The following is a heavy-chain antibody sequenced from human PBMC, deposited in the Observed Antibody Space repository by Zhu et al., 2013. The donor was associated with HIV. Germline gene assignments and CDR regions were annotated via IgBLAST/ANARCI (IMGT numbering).Heavy chain of an antibody. Sequence: QVQLVQSGAEVKKPGASVKVSCKASGYTLTTYGINWVRQAPGQGLEWVGWISAYNGNTKYAQRLQGRVTVTTDTSTSTAYMELRSLGSDDSAVYFCARGTYGDYWGQGTLVTVSS. CDR3: ARGTYGDY. CDR1: GYTLTTYG. CDR2: ISAYNGNT. V-gene: IGHV1-18*01. J-gene: IGHJ4*02. D-gene: IGHD4-17*01.